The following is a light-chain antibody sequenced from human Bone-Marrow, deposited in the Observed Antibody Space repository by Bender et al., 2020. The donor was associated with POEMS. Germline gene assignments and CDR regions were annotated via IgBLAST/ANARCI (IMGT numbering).Light chain of an antibody. Sequence: SYELTQPPSVSVSPGQTATITCGGDNIGSESVHWYQQKPGQAPVLVVYDNSDRPSGIPERLSGSNSGNTATLTISRVEAGDEADYYCQVWDSRSDYVFGTGTKVSVL. CDR2: DNS. V-gene: IGLV3-21*02. J-gene: IGLJ1*01. CDR1: NIGSES. CDR3: QVWDSRSDYV.